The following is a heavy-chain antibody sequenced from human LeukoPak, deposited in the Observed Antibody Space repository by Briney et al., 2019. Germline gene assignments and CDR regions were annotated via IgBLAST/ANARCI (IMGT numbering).Heavy chain of an antibody. CDR2: IYYSGST. J-gene: IGHJ4*02. CDR3: ASSYDYGGAFDY. D-gene: IGHD4-23*01. CDR1: GGSISSYY. V-gene: IGHV4-59*12. Sequence: KPSETLSLTCTVSGGSISSYYWSWIRQPPGKGLEWIGYIYYSGSTNYNPSLKSRVTISVDTSKNQFSLKLSSVTAADTAVYYCASSYDYGGAFDYWGQGTLVTVSS.